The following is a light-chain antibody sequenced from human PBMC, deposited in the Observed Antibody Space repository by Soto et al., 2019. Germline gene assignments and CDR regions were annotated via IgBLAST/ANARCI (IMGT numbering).Light chain of an antibody. V-gene: IGKV1-5*03. CDR2: KAS. CDR1: QSISSW. CDR3: QHYNSYSEA. J-gene: IGKJ1*01. Sequence: DIQMTQSPSTLSASVADRVTITCRASQSISSWLAWYQQKPGKAPKLLIYKASTLKSGVPSRFSGSGSGTEFTLTISSLQPDDFATYYCQHYNSYSEAFGQGTKV.